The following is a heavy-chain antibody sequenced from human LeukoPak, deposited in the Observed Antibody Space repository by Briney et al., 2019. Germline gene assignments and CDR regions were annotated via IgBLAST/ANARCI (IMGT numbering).Heavy chain of an antibody. CDR2: VTGSSSTI. CDR3: ARELAARREIDY. J-gene: IGHJ4*02. V-gene: IGHV3-48*01. CDR1: GFTFSNYN. D-gene: IGHD6-6*01. Sequence: PGGSLRLSCAASGFTFSNYNMNWVRQAPGKGLEWVSYVTGSSSTIYYADSVKGRFTISRDNAKNSLYLQMNSLRAEDTAVYYCARELAARREIDYWGQGTLVTVSS.